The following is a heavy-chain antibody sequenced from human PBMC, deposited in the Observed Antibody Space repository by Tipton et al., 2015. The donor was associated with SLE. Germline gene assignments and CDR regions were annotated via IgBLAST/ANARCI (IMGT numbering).Heavy chain of an antibody. Sequence: SLRLSCAASGFTFSSYAMSWVRQAPGKGLEWVSVISGSGGSTYYADSVKGRFTISRDNSKNTLYLQMNSLRAEDTAVYYCAKDREVTTAWFDPWGQGTLVTVSS. D-gene: IGHD4-17*01. V-gene: IGHV3-23*01. CDR2: ISGSGGST. CDR3: AKDREVTTAWFDP. J-gene: IGHJ5*02. CDR1: GFTFSSYA.